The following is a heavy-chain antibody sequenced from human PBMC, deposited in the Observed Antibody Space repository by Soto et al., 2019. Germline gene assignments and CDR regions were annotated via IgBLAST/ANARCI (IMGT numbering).Heavy chain of an antibody. Sequence: ESLRLSCAASGFTFSSYAMSWVRQAPGKGLEWVSAISGSGGSTYYADSVKGRFTISRDNSKNTLYLQMNSLRAEDTAVYYCAKDTLVTARPSHFDYWGQGTLVTVSS. CDR2: ISGSGGST. CDR1: GFTFSSYA. CDR3: AKDTLVTARPSHFDY. J-gene: IGHJ4*02. D-gene: IGHD2-21*02. V-gene: IGHV3-23*01.